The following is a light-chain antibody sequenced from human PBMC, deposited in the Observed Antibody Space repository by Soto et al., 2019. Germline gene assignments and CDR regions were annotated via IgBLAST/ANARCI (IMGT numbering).Light chain of an antibody. V-gene: IGKV3-20*01. J-gene: IGKJ1*01. CDR3: HQYGNSPWT. CDR2: GAS. Sequence: EIVLTQSPGTLSLSPGERATLSCRASQRGFSSYLDWYQQTPGKAPRLLIYGASRRTTAIPDRFSGSGSGTSFTLTSSRLEPADFAVYFCHQYGNSPWTFGQGNKVDIK. CDR1: QRGFSSY.